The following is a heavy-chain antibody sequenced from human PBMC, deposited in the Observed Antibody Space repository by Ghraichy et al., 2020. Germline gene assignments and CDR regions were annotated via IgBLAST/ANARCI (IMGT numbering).Heavy chain of an antibody. J-gene: IGHJ4*02. CDR3: AKDMVGGWWNYFDY. CDR2: ISGSGGST. V-gene: IGHV3-23*01. Sequence: GESLNISCAASGFTFSSYAMSWVRQAPGKGLEWVSAISGSGGSTFYADSVKGRFTISRDNSKNTLYLQMNSLRAEDTAVYYCAKDMVGGWWNYFDYWGQGTLVTVSS. D-gene: IGHD6-19*01. CDR1: GFTFSSYA.